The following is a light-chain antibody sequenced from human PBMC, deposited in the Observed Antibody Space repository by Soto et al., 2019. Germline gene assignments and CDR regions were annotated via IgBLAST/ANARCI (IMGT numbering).Light chain of an antibody. CDR3: ATWDDSLNGYV. CDR1: SSNIGGNA. CDR2: SDN. Sequence: SVLTQPPSASGTPGQRVTISCSGSSSNIGGNAVNWYQQLPGTAPKLLIYSDNQRPSGVPDRFSGSKSGTSASLAISGLQSEDEADCYCATWDDSLNGYVFATGTKVTVL. V-gene: IGLV1-44*01. J-gene: IGLJ1*01.